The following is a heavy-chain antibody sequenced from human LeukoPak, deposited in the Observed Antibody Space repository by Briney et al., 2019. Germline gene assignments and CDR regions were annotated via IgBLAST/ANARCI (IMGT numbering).Heavy chain of an antibody. CDR3: TTGGTFWIEPGF. CDR2: IKSKTDGGAT. D-gene: IGHD3-3*01. J-gene: IGHJ4*02. Sequence: SGGSLRLSCAASGFTFSNAWMTWVRQAPGKGLEWVGRIKSKTDGGATDYAAPVKGRFTISRDDSKNTLYLQMNSLKTEDTAVYYCTTGGTFWIEPGFWGQGTLVTVSS. V-gene: IGHV3-15*01. CDR1: GFTFSNAW.